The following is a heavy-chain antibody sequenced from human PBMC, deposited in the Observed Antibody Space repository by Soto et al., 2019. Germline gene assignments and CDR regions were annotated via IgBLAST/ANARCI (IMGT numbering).Heavy chain of an antibody. D-gene: IGHD1-1*01. V-gene: IGHV4-34*01. CDR2: INHSGGT. CDR3: ARVWVHPVLGGYYYYYGMDV. J-gene: IGHJ6*02. Sequence: PSETLSLTCGVYGGSFSGYYWSWIRQPPGKGLEWIGEINHSGGTTYNPSLKSRVTISVDTSKNQFSLKLSSVTAADTAVYYCARVWVHPVLGGYYYYYGMDVWGQGTTVTVSS. CDR1: GGSFSGYY.